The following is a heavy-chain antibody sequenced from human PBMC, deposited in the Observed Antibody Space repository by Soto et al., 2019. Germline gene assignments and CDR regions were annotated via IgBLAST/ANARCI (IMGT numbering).Heavy chain of an antibody. CDR1: GGSISSYC. D-gene: IGHD3-10*01. V-gene: IGHV4-59*08. Sequence: PSETLSLTCSVSGGSISSYCWSWIRQPPGEGLEWIGYIYYSGSTNYNPSLKSRVTISVDTSKNQFSLKLSSVTAADTAVYYCARSAITMVRGVIIGPDYLDYWGQGTLVTVSS. CDR2: IYYSGST. J-gene: IGHJ4*02. CDR3: ARSAITMVRGVIIGPDYLDY.